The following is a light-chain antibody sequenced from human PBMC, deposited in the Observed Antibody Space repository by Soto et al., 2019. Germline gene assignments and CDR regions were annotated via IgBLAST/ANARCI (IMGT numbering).Light chain of an antibody. CDR2: RNN. CDR1: SSKIGAGHD. J-gene: IGLJ3*02. CDR3: QSFDSNLSGWV. V-gene: IGLV1-40*01. Sequence: QSVLTQPPSVSGAPGQRVTISCTGNSSKIGAGHDVHWYQQPPGTAPKLLIFRNNNRASGVPGRFSGARSGTSASLAITGLQTGDEADYYCQSFDSNLSGWVFGGGTQLTVL.